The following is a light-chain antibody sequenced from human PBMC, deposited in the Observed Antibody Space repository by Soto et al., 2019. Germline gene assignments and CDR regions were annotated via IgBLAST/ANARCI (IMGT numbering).Light chain of an antibody. J-gene: IGLJ2*01. Sequence: QSVLTQPPSVSGAPGQRVTLSCTGSSSNIGAGYDIHWYQQLPGAAPKLLISGNSNRPSGVPDRFSGSKSGTSASLAIAGLQAEDEADYYCQSYDTSLSGSVFGGGTKVTVL. CDR3: QSYDTSLSGSV. CDR1: SSNIGAGYD. V-gene: IGLV1-40*01. CDR2: GNS.